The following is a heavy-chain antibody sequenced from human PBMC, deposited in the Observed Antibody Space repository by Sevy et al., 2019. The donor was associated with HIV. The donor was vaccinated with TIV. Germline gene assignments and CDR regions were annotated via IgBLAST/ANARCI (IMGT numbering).Heavy chain of an antibody. CDR1: GYTFTSYG. J-gene: IGHJ3*02. Sequence: ASVKVSCKASGYTFTSYGISWVRQAPGQGLEWMGWISAYNGNTNYAQKLQGRVTMTTDTSTSTAYMELRSLRSDDTAGYYCARDDDSAWGMVRGDAFDIWGQGTMVTVSS. D-gene: IGHD3-10*01. V-gene: IGHV1-18*01. CDR2: ISAYNGNT. CDR3: ARDDDSAWGMVRGDAFDI.